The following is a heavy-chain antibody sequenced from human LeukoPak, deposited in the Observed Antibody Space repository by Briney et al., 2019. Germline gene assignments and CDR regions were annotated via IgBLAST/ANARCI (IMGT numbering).Heavy chain of an antibody. V-gene: IGHV3-9*01. D-gene: IGHD1-1*01. CDR2: ISWNSGSI. Sequence: QSGGSLRLSCAASGFTFDDYAMHWVRQAPGKGLEWVSGISWNSGSIDYADSVKGRFTISRDNAKNSLYLQMNSLTTEDTAFYYCAKGTEGLATTDFDYWGQGTLVTVSS. CDR1: GFTFDDYA. J-gene: IGHJ4*02. CDR3: AKGTEGLATTDFDY.